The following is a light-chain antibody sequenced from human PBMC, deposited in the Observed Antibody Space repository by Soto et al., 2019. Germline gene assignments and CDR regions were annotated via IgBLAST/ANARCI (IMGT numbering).Light chain of an antibody. Sequence: ETVLTQSPAILSLSPGESATHSCRASQSVRSYLAWYQQKPGQAPRLLIYDASNRATGIPARFSGSGSGTDFTLTISSLDPEDFAVYYCQQRSAWPQITFGQGTRLEIK. CDR3: QQRSAWPQIT. CDR2: DAS. V-gene: IGKV3-11*01. CDR1: QSVRSY. J-gene: IGKJ5*01.